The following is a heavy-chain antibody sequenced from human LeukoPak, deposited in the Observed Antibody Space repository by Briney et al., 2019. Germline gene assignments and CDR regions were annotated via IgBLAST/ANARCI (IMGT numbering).Heavy chain of an antibody. CDR2: ISWNSDSI. J-gene: IGHJ4*02. D-gene: IGHD5-12*01. CDR3: ATNGGGDSGYGNFDY. Sequence: GGSLRLSCAVSGFTFDDYAMHWVRQAPGKGPEWVSGISWNSDSIDYGDSVKGRSTISRDNAKNSLYLQMNSLRAEDTALYYWATNGGGDSGYGNFDYWGQGTLVTVSS. V-gene: IGHV3-9*01. CDR1: GFTFDDYA.